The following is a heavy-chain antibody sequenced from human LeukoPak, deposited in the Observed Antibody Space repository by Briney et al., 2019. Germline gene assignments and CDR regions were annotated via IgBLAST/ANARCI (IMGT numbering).Heavy chain of an antibody. V-gene: IGHV4-59*08. CDR2: IYYSGRT. J-gene: IGHJ3*02. Sequence: PSETLSLTCIVSGRSISSYYRSWIRQPPGKGLEWIGYIYYSGRTNYNPSLKSRVSISVDTSKNQFSLKLSSVTAADTAVYYCAGLCYDSSAYGHDAFDIWGEGPMVTVSS. CDR1: GRSISSYY. CDR3: AGLCYDSSAYGHDAFDI. D-gene: IGHD3-22*01.